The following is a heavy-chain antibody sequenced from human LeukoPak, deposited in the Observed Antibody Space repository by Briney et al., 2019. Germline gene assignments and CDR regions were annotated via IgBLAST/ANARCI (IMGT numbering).Heavy chain of an antibody. Sequence: ASVKVSCKASGYTFTSYDINWVRQATGQGLEWMGWMNPNSGNTGYAQKFQDRVTMTRNTSISTAYMELSSLRSEDTAVYYCATYVWGYYYEANYYYMDVWGKGTTATISS. CDR1: GYTFTSYD. V-gene: IGHV1-8*01. J-gene: IGHJ6*03. D-gene: IGHD3-22*01. CDR3: ATYVWGYYYEANYYYMDV. CDR2: MNPNSGNT.